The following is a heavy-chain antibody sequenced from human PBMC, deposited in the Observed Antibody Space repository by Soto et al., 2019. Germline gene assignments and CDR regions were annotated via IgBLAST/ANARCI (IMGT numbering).Heavy chain of an antibody. D-gene: IGHD6-19*01. CDR3: ARGHYSSGWPIDH. J-gene: IGHJ4*02. CDR1: GDSFSVYY. V-gene: IGHV4-59*13. CDR2: VFHSATT. Sequence: VQFQESGQGLVKPSETLTLPSPVSGDSFSVYYWNWIRQVPGKGLEWIGFVFHSATTSYNPSLKTRVAISDDTSKKQFSLRLTSVTAADTAIYYCARGHYSSGWPIDHWGQGILVTVSS.